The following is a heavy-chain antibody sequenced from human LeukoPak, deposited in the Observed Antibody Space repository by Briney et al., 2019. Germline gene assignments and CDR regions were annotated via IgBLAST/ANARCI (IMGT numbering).Heavy chain of an antibody. V-gene: IGHV4-38-2*02. J-gene: IGHJ6*03. Sequence: SETLSLTCSVSGSSFRSGHYWGWIRQSSGEGLEWIGNVHETGYANYNPSLRSRVTISVDTSKNQFSLKLSSVTAADTAVYYCTRGSIAYYYMDVWGKGTTVTISS. CDR3: TRGSIAYYYMDV. CDR1: GSSFRSGHY. CDR2: VHETGYA. D-gene: IGHD3-22*01.